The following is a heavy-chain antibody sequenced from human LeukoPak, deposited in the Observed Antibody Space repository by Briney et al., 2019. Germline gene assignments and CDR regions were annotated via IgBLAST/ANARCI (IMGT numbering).Heavy chain of an antibody. CDR2: IYYSGST. J-gene: IGHJ5*02. Sequence: SQTLSLTCTVSGGSISSGGYYWSWIRQHPGKGLEWIGYIYYSGSTYYNPSLKSRVTISVDTSKNQFFLKLSSVTAADTAVYYCARDVHYYDSSEGFDPWGQGTLVTVSS. CDR1: GGSISSGGYY. CDR3: ARDVHYYDSSEGFDP. D-gene: IGHD3-22*01. V-gene: IGHV4-31*03.